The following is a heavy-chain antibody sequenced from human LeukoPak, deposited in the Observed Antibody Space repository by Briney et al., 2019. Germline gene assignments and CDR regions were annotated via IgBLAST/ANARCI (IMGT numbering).Heavy chain of an antibody. CDR2: ISYDGSNK. J-gene: IGHJ4*02. V-gene: IGHV3-30*03. CDR3: ASWQLATAGIFRY. CDR1: GFTFSSYG. D-gene: IGHD6-13*01. Sequence: KPGGSLRLSCAASGFTFSSYGMHWVRQAPGKGLEWVAVISYDGSNKYYADSVKGRFTISRDNSKNTLYLQMNSLRAEDTAVYYCASWQLATAGIFRYWGQGTLVTVSS.